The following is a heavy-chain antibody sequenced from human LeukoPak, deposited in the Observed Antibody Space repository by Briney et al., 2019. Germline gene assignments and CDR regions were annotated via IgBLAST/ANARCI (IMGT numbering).Heavy chain of an antibody. D-gene: IGHD5-24*01. CDR3: ARGGDGYGEEY. CDR2: IYYSGST. Sequence: SETLSLTCTVSGGSVSRSGYYWGWIRQPPGKGLEWIGYIYYSGSTNYNPSLKSRVTISVDTSKNQFSLKLSSVTAADTAVYYCARGGDGYGEEYWGQGTLVTVSS. J-gene: IGHJ4*02. CDR1: GGSVSRSGYY. V-gene: IGHV4-61*08.